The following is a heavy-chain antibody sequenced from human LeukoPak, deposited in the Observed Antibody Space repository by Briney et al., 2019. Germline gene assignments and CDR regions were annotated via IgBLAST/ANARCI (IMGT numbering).Heavy chain of an antibody. Sequence: GGSLRLSCAASGFTFSNYAMSWVRQGPGKGLEWVSAISGSGGSTYYADSVKGRFTISRDNSKNTLYLQMNSLRAEDTAVYYCAKVPGGDYPMSWFDPWGQGTLVTVSS. D-gene: IGHD4-17*01. CDR2: ISGSGGST. J-gene: IGHJ5*02. CDR1: GFTFSNYA. V-gene: IGHV3-23*01. CDR3: AKVPGGDYPMSWFDP.